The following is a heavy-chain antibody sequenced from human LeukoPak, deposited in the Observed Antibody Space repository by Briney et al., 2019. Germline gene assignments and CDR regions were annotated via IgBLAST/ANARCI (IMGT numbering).Heavy chain of an antibody. CDR2: IYYSGST. V-gene: IGHV4-59*12. J-gene: IGHJ4*02. Sequence: SETLSLTCTVSGGSISNKYWSWIRQPPGKGLEWIGYIYYSGSTNYNPSLKSRVTILVDTSKNQFSLKLSSVTAADTAVYYCARGPAYSYGYLTRWGQGTLVTVSS. CDR1: GGSISNKY. CDR3: ARGPAYSYGYLTR. D-gene: IGHD5-18*01.